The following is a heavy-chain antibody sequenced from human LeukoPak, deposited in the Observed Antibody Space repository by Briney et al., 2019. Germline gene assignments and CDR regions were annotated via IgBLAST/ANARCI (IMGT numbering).Heavy chain of an antibody. J-gene: IGHJ4*02. Sequence: GGSLRLSCAASGFTFSSYEMNWVRQAPGKGLEWVSFIRSKAYGGTTEYAASVKGRFTISRDDSKNIAYLQMSSLKTEDTAVYYCARDMGSGWYFDYWGQGTLVTVSS. CDR1: GFTFSSYE. D-gene: IGHD6-19*01. CDR3: ARDMGSGWYFDY. V-gene: IGHV3-49*04. CDR2: IRSKAYGGTT.